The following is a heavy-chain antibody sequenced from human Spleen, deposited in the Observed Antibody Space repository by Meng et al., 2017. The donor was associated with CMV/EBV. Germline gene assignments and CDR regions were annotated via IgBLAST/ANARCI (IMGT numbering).Heavy chain of an antibody. Sequence: LTCPFFVSSISICSYYCCCIRPPPGKGLEWIGRIYSSGSTYYTPSLKSRVTISVDTSKNQFSLKLSSVTAADTAVYYCARRGTVFFDYWGQGTLVTVSS. D-gene: IGHD3-10*01. J-gene: IGHJ4*02. V-gene: IGHV4-39*01. CDR2: IYSSGST. CDR3: ARRGTVFFDY. CDR1: VSSISICSYY.